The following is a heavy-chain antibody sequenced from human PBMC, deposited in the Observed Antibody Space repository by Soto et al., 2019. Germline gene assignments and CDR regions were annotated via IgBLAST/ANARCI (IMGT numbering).Heavy chain of an antibody. CDR1: GGSISSSSYY. D-gene: IGHD3-10*01. CDR2: IYCSGST. Sequence: QLQLQESGPGLVKPSETLSLTCTVSGGSISSSSYYWGWIRQPPGKGLEWIGSIYCSGSTYYNPSLKSRVTISVDTSKNQFSLKLSSVTAADTAVYYCASRTQVSGSYYKDYYYYGMDVWGQGTTVTVSS. CDR3: ASRTQVSGSYYKDYYYYGMDV. V-gene: IGHV4-39*01. J-gene: IGHJ6*02.